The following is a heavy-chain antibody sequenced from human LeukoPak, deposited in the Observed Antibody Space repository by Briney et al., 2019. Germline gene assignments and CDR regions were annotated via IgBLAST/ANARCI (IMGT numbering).Heavy chain of an antibody. J-gene: IGHJ4*02. D-gene: IGHD3-3*01. CDR2: INHSGST. CDR3: ARGLNDSWTGENY. V-gene: IGHV4-34*01. CDR1: DGSFSGYY. Sequence: PSETLSLTYAVYDGSFSGYYWSWIRQPPGKGLEWIGEINHSGSTNYNPSLKSRVTISLDTSKSQFSLKVRYVTAADTAVYYCARGLNDSWTGENYWGQGTLVTVSS.